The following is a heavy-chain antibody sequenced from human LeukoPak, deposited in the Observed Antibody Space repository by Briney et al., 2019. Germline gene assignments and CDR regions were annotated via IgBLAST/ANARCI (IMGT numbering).Heavy chain of an antibody. CDR1: GGSISSSYY. D-gene: IGHD6-6*01. V-gene: IGHV4/OR15-8*01. CDR3: ARRIAARPRGYWFDP. CDR2: INHSGST. J-gene: IGHJ5*02. Sequence: SETLSLTCIVSGGSISSSYYWSWIRQPPGKGLEWIGEINHSGSTNYNPSLKSRVTISVDTSKNQFSLKVSSVTAADTAVYYCARRIAARPRGYWFDPWGQGTLVTVSS.